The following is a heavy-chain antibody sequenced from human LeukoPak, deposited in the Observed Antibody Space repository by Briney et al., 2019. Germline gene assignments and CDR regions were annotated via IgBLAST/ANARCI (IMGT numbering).Heavy chain of an antibody. Sequence: PSETLSLTCAVYGGSFSGFYWSWIRQPPGKGLEWIGEINHSGSTNYNPSLKSRVTISVDTSKNQFSLKLSSVTAADTAVYYCARGPKRWVDRVAAAGKGPFDYWGKGTLVTVSS. CDR3: ARGPKRWVDRVAAAGKGPFDY. D-gene: IGHD6-13*01. V-gene: IGHV4-34*01. CDR2: INHSGST. J-gene: IGHJ4*02. CDR1: GGSFSGFY.